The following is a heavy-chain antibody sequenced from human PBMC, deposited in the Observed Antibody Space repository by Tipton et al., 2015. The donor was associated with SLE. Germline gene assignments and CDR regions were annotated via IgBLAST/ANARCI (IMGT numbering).Heavy chain of an antibody. CDR1: GGSMKSYY. J-gene: IGHJ4*02. D-gene: IGHD2-15*01. CDR2: IYYTGST. CDR3: ARGGASDIIDY. Sequence: TLSLTCTVSGGSMKSYYWSWIRQTPGKGLEWIAYIYYTGSTNYNDSLKSRVTIFVDTSKNQFTLQLSSVTAADTAVYYCARGGASDIIDYWGQGTLVTVSS. V-gene: IGHV4-59*01.